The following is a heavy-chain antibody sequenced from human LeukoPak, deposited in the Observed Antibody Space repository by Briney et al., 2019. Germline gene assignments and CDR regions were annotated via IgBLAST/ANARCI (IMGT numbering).Heavy chain of an antibody. J-gene: IGHJ4*02. CDR2: IYSVGST. CDR1: GFTVSSNY. CDR3: ARARGAVAGLYFDN. V-gene: IGHV3-66*01. Sequence: GGSLRLSCAASGFTVSSNYMTWVRQAPGRGLEWVSDIYSVGSTYYADSVKGRFTISRDNSKNTLYLQMNSLRVEDTAVYFCARARGAVAGLYFDNWGQGTLVTVSS. D-gene: IGHD6-19*01.